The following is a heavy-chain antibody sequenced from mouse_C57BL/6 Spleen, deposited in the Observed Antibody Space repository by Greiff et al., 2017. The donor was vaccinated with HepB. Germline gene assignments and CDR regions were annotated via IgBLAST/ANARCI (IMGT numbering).Heavy chain of an antibody. D-gene: IGHD2-1*01. V-gene: IGHV5-16*01. CDR2: INYDGSST. CDR1: GFTFSDYY. CDR3: ARVWYPYYFDY. Sequence: EVQLVESEGGLVQPGSSMKLSCTASGFTFSDYYMAWVRQVPEKGLEWVANINYDGSSTYYLDSLKSRFIISRDNAKNILYLQMSSLKSEDTATYYCARVWYPYYFDYWGQGTTLTVSS. J-gene: IGHJ2*01.